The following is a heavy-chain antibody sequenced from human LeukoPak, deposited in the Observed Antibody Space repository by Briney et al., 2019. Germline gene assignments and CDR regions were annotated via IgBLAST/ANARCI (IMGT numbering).Heavy chain of an antibody. Sequence: GGSLRLSCAASGFTFSNYAMSWVRQAPGKGLEWVSAITGSGGNTYYADSVKGRFTISRDYSKNTLYLQMNSLRAEDTAVYYCAKWGDFDVLTGYYVPDFWGQGTLVTVSS. D-gene: IGHD3-9*01. CDR1: GFTFSNYA. CDR2: ITGSGGNT. V-gene: IGHV3-23*01. CDR3: AKWGDFDVLTGYYVPDF. J-gene: IGHJ4*02.